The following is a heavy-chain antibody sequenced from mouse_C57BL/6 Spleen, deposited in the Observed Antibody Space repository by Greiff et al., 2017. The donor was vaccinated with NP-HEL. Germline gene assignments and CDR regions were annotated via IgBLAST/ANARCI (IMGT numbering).Heavy chain of an antibody. D-gene: IGHD1-1*01. CDR1: GFTFSSYA. Sequence: DVKLVESGGGLVKPGGSLKLSCAASGFTFSSYAMSWVRQTPEKRLEWVATISDGGSYTYYPDNVKGRFTISRDNAKNNLYLQMSHLKSEDTAMYYCARDYYGSSPHYFDYWGQGTTLTVSS. J-gene: IGHJ2*01. CDR2: ISDGGSYT. CDR3: ARDYYGSSPHYFDY. V-gene: IGHV5-4*01.